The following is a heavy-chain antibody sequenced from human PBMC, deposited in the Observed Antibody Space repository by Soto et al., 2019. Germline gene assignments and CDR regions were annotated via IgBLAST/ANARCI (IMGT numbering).Heavy chain of an antibody. CDR2: INHSGST. V-gene: IGHV4-34*01. Sequence: ETLSLTCAVYGGSFSGYYWSWIRQPPGKGLEWIGEINHSGSTNYNPSLKSRVTISVDTSKNQFSLKLSSVTAADTAVYYCARDGWDYGDPDFDYWGQGTLVTVSS. CDR1: GGSFSGYY. D-gene: IGHD4-17*01. CDR3: ARDGWDYGDPDFDY. J-gene: IGHJ4*02.